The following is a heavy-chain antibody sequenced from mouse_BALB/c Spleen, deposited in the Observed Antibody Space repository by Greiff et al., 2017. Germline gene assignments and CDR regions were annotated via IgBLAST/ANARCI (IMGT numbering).Heavy chain of an antibody. J-gene: IGHJ4*01. CDR2: IYPGDGDT. Sequence: QVQLQQSGAELVRPGSSVKISCKASGYAFSSYWMNWVKQRPGQGLEWIGQIYPGDGDTNYNGKFKGKATLTADKSSSTAYMQLSSLTSEDSAVYFCARQAYYRYEGGYYYAMDYWGQGTSVTVSS. CDR3: ARQAYYRYEGGYYYAMDY. V-gene: IGHV1-80*01. D-gene: IGHD2-14*01. CDR1: GYAFSSYW.